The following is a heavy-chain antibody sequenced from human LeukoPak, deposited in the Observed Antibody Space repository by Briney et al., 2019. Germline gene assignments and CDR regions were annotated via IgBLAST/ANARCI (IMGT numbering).Heavy chain of an antibody. D-gene: IGHD3-9*01. Sequence: PGGSLRLSCAASGFTFSSYGMHWVRQAPGKGLEWVAVISYDGSNKYYADSVKGRFTISRDNSKNTLYLQVNSLRAEDTAVYYCAKDKYDILTGYANWGQGTLVTVSS. J-gene: IGHJ4*02. CDR1: GFTFSSYG. CDR2: ISYDGSNK. V-gene: IGHV3-30*18. CDR3: AKDKYDILTGYAN.